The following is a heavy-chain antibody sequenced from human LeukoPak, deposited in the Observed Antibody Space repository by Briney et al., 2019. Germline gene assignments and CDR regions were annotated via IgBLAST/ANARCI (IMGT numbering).Heavy chain of an antibody. Sequence: SVRVSSTASGGTFTIYAISSVRQAPGQGLEWMGRIIPILGIANYAQKFQGRVTIPADKTTSTAYMELSSPRSEDTAVYYCARNSPAAGTSGFFAHWGEGALVTVSS. CDR2: IIPILGIA. CDR1: GGTFTIYA. D-gene: IGHD6-13*01. CDR3: ARNSPAAGTSGFFAH. J-gene: IGHJ4*02. V-gene: IGHV1-69*04.